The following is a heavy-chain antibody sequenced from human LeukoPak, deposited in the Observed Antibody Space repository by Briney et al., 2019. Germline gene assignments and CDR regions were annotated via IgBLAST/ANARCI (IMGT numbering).Heavy chain of an antibody. CDR3: ARRRSIQLWMESAFDI. D-gene: IGHD5-18*01. CDR2: INQDGSEK. V-gene: IGHV3-7*01. J-gene: IGHJ3*02. CDR1: GFTFSSYW. Sequence: QTGGSLRLSCAGSGFTFSSYWMSWVRQAPGKGLGWVGNINQDGSEKYHVDSVKGRFTISRDNAKNSLYLQMNSLRAEDTAVYYCARRRSIQLWMESAFDIWGQGTMVTVSS.